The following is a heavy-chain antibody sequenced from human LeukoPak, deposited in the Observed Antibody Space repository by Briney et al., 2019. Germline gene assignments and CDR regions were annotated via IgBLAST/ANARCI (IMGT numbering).Heavy chain of an antibody. CDR1: GGTFSIYA. V-gene: IGHV1-69*01. Sequence: ASVTVSFTSSGGTFSIYAISWVRQAPGQGLEWMGGIIPIFGTANFAQKFQGRVTITADESTSTAYMELSSLRSEDTAVYYCARGESSRWSSPVSTTHFYSTMDVWGQGTTVTVSS. CDR3: ARGESSRWSSPVSTTHFYSTMDV. J-gene: IGHJ6*02. CDR2: IIPIFGTA. D-gene: IGHD6-13*01.